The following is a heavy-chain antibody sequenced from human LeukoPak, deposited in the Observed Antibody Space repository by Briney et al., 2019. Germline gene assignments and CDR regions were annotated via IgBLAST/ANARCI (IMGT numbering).Heavy chain of an antibody. D-gene: IGHD3-22*01. Sequence: GASVKVSCQASGYTFTSYVINWVRQATGQGLEWMGWMNPNSGNTGYAQKFQGRVTMTTDTSTSTAYMELRSLRSDDTAVYYCARGEYYYDSSAPKAFDIWGQGTMVTVSS. CDR3: ARGEYYYDSSAPKAFDI. CDR2: MNPNSGNT. J-gene: IGHJ3*02. CDR1: GYTFTSYV. V-gene: IGHV1-8*01.